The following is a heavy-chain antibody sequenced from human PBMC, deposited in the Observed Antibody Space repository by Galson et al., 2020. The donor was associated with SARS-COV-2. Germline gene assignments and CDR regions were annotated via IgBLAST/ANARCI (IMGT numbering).Heavy chain of an antibody. Sequence: QAGGSLRLSCAASGFTFSSYGMHWVRQAPGKGLEWVAVISYDGSNKYYADSVKGRFTISRDNSKNTLYLQMNSLRAEDTAVYYCAKEPPSQWELRGGTFDYWGQGALVTVSS. V-gene: IGHV3-30*18. J-gene: IGHJ4*02. CDR1: GFTFSSYG. CDR2: ISYDGSNK. D-gene: IGHD1-26*01. CDR3: AKEPPSQWELRGGTFDY.